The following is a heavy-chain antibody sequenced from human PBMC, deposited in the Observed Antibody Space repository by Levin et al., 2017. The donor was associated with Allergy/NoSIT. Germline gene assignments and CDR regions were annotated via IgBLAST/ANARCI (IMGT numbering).Heavy chain of an antibody. J-gene: IGHJ4*02. CDR3: ARDRGRGYSGYGSEGYFDY. CDR2: IIPILGIA. V-gene: IGHV1-69*04. D-gene: IGHD5-12*01. CDR1: GGTFSSYA. Sequence: ASVKVSCKASGGTFSSYAISWVRQAPGQGLEWMGRIIPILGIANYAQKFQGRVTITADKSTSTAYMELSSLRSEDTAVYYCARDRGRGYSGYGSEGYFDYWGQGTLVTVSS.